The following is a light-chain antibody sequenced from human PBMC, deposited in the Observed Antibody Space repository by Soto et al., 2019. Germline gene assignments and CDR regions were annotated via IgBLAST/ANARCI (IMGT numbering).Light chain of an antibody. CDR3: SSYTSDTTLV. CDR1: SSDIGGYNY. Sequence: QSALTQPASVSGSPGQSITISCTGTSSDIGGYNYVSWYQQHPGKAPKLLIYDVSNRPSGVSTRFSGSKSGNTASLTISGLQGDDEADYYCSSYTSDTTLVFGTGTKLTVL. CDR2: DVS. V-gene: IGLV2-14*03. J-gene: IGLJ1*01.